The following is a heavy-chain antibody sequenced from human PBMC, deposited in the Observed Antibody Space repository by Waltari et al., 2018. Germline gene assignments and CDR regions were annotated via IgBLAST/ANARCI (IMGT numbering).Heavy chain of an antibody. V-gene: IGHV3-53*04. CDR2: IYSGGKT. D-gene: IGHD2-15*01. CDR1: GFTVRSNY. Sequence: EVQLVESGGDLVQPGGSLRLSCAASGFTVRSNYMSWVRQAPGKGLEWVSVIYSGGKTYYADALKGRLTISRDNSKNTLYLQMNSLRTEDTAVYYCARITKFLCSGGSCYSGPEEGGMDVWGQGTTVTVSS. CDR3: ARITKFLCSGGSCYSGPEEGGMDV. J-gene: IGHJ6*02.